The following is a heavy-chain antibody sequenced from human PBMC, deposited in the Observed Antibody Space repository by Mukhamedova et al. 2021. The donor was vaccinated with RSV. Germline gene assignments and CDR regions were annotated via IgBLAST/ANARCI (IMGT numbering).Heavy chain of an antibody. D-gene: IGHD1-14*01. V-gene: IGHV3-48*02. Sequence: YSMKWVRQAPGKGLEWVSYIGSRSTSIKYADSVKGRFTISRDNAKNSLYLQMYSLRDEDTAIYYCARDRDHAFDYWGQGTLVT. CDR3: ARDRDHAFDY. CDR1: YS. CDR2: IGSRSTSI. J-gene: IGHJ4*02.